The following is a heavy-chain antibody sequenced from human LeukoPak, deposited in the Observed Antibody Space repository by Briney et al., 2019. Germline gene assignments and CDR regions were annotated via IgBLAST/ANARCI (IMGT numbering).Heavy chain of an antibody. Sequence: SETLSLTCAVYGGSFSGYYWSWIRQPPGKGLEWIGEINHSGSTNYNPSLKSRVTISVDTSKNQFSLKLSSVTAADTAVYYCAREGYSSSWYYFDYWGQGTLVTVSS. V-gene: IGHV4-34*01. CDR3: AREGYSSSWYYFDY. J-gene: IGHJ4*02. CDR2: INHSGST. D-gene: IGHD6-13*01. CDR1: GGSFSGYY.